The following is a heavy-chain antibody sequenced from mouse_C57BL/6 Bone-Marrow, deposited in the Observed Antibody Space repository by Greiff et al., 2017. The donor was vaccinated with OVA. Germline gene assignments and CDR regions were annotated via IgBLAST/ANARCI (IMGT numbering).Heavy chain of an antibody. D-gene: IGHD2-5*01. J-gene: IGHJ4*01. CDR1: GYTFTSYW. CDR2: IYPGNSDT. V-gene: IGHV1-5*01. CDR3: TRWVYYSNPYYYAMDY. Sequence: DVKLQESGTVLARPGASVKMSCKTSGYTFTSYWMHWVKQRPGQGLEWIGAIYPGNSDTSYNQKFKGKAKLTAVTSASTAYMELSSLTNEDSAVYYCTRWVYYSNPYYYAMDYWGQGTSVTVSS.